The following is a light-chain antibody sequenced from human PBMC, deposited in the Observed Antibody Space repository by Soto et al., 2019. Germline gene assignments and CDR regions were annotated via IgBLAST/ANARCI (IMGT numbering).Light chain of an antibody. CDR1: QPIGNS. V-gene: IGKV1-39*01. CDR3: QHYNSYSEA. J-gene: IGKJ1*01. CDR2: GTS. Sequence: DIQMTQSPSSLSASVGDSVTITCRTSQPIGNSLNWYQQRPGKAPSLLVYGTSTLQSGVPSRFSGSGSGTDFTLTISSLQREDFATYYCQHYNSYSEAFGQGTKVELK.